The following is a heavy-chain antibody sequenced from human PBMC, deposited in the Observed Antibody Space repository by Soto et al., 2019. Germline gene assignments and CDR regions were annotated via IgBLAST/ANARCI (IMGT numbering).Heavy chain of an antibody. J-gene: IGHJ6*03. CDR3: AGGTSLYYMDV. V-gene: IGHV3-7*01. Sequence: GGSLRLSCAASGFTFSSYWMSWVRQAPGKGLEWVANIKQDGSEKYYVDSVKGRFTISRDNAKNSLYLQMNSLRAEDTAVYYCAGGTSLYYMDVWGKGTTVTVSS. CDR2: IKQDGSEK. CDR1: GFTFSSYW.